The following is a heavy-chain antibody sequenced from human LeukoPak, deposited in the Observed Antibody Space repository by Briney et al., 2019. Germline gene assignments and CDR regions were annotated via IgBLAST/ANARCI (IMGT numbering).Heavy chain of an antibody. CDR1: GYTFTSYA. V-gene: IGHV7-4-1*02. CDR3: ARGRSNLRFLEWLLYYYYVDV. CDR2: INTNTGNP. J-gene: IGHJ6*03. D-gene: IGHD3-3*01. Sequence: GASVKVSCKASGYTFTSYAMNWVRQAPGQGLEWMGWINTNTGNPTYAQGFTGRFVFSLDTSVSTAYLQISSLKAEDTAVYYCARGRSNLRFLEWLLYYYYVDVWGKGTTVTVSS.